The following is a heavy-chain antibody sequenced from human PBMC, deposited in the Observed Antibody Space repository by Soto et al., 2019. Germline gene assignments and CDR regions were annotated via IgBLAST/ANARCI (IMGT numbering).Heavy chain of an antibody. CDR2: INHSGST. CDR3: ARINGPRGGYYLVY. CDR1: GGSFSGYY. J-gene: IGHJ4*02. D-gene: IGHD3-22*01. V-gene: IGHV4-34*01. Sequence: QVQLQQWGAGLLKPSETLSLTCAVYGGSFSGYYWSWIRQPPGKGLEWIGEINHSGSTNYNPSLTPRVTMSVDTSKNQFSLKLSSVTAADTAVYYCARINGPRGGYYLVYWGQGTLVTVSS.